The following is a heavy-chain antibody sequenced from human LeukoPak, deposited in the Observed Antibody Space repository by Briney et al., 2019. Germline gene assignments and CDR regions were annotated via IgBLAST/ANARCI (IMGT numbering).Heavy chain of an antibody. CDR3: VKDAGIYPVWYFDY. CDR2: IRYDGSNK. Sequence: GGSLRLSCAASGFTFSSYGMHWVRQAPGKGLEWVAFIRYDGSNKYYADSVKGRFTISRDNSKNTVYLQMNSLRADDTAVYYCVKDAGIYPVWYFDYWGQGTLVTVSS. CDR1: GFTFSSYG. D-gene: IGHD3-16*01. J-gene: IGHJ4*02. V-gene: IGHV3-30*02.